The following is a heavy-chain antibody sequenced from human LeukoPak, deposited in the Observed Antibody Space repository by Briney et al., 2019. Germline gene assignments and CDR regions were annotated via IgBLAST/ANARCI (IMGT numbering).Heavy chain of an antibody. CDR2: ISRDSKTI. CDR1: GFIFSSYS. J-gene: IGHJ3*02. V-gene: IGHV3-48*04. Sequence: GGSLRLSCAVSGFIFSSYSMNWVRQAPGQGLEWVSYISRDSKTIYYAESVKGRFTISRDNAQNSLYLQMNSLRAEDTAVYYCARDRPIVGAKPDAFDIWGQGTMVTVSS. D-gene: IGHD1-26*01. CDR3: ARDRPIVGAKPDAFDI.